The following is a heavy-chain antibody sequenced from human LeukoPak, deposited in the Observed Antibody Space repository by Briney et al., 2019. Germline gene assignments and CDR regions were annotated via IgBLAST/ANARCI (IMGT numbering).Heavy chain of an antibody. CDR1: GFTFSSYG. D-gene: IGHD3-16*01. J-gene: IGHJ4*02. CDR3: AKDRRASIMGAPYFDY. V-gene: IGHV3-30*18. CDR2: ISYDGSNK. Sequence: GRPLRLSCAASGFTFSSYGMHWVRQAPGKGLEGVAVISYDGSNKYYADSVKGRFTISRDNSKNTLYLQMNSLRAEDTAVYYCAKDRRASIMGAPYFDYWGQGTLVTVSS.